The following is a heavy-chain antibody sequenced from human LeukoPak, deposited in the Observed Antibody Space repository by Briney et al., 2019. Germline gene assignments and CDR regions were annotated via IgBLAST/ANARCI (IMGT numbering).Heavy chain of an antibody. CDR3: ASGGNDYGDYGVS. J-gene: IGHJ5*02. Sequence: GGSLRLSCAASGFTFSSYEMNWVRQAPGKGLEWVSGINWNGGSTGYADSVKGRFTISRDNAKNSLYLQMNSLRAEDTAVYYCASGGNDYGDYGVSWGQGTLVTVSS. V-gene: IGHV3-20*04. CDR2: INWNGGST. CDR1: GFTFSSYE. D-gene: IGHD4-17*01.